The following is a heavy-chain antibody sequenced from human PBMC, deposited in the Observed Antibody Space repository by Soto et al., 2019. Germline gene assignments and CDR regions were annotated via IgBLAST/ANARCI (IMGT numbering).Heavy chain of an antibody. Sequence: QVQLVQSGAEVKKPGASVKVSCKASGYTFTSSDINWVRQATGQGLEGMGWMNPNSGNTGYEQKFQGRVTMTRNTSVNTAYMELSSLRSEDTAVYYCAREKGSSGFEPWGQGTLVTVSS. V-gene: IGHV1-8*01. CDR3: AREKGSSGFEP. CDR1: GYTFTSSD. D-gene: IGHD6-6*01. CDR2: MNPNSGNT. J-gene: IGHJ5*02.